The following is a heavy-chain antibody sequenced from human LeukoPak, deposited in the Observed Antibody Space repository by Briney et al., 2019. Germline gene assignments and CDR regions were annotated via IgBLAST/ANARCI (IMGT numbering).Heavy chain of an antibody. CDR2: IYYSGST. J-gene: IGHJ4*02. V-gene: IGHV4-39*07. CDR1: GGSISSSSYY. CDR3: ARDFHARWLQLKDPVYYFDY. Sequence: KTSETLSLTCTVSGGSISSSSYYWGWIRQPPGKGLEWIGSIYYSGSTYYNPSLKSRVTISVDTSKNQFSLKLSSVTAADTAVYYCARDFHARWLQLKDPVYYFDYWGQGTLVTVSS. D-gene: IGHD5-24*01.